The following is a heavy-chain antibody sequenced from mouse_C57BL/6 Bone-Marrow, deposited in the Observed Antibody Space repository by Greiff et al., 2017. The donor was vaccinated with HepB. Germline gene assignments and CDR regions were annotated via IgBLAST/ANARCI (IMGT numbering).Heavy chain of an antibody. Sequence: VQLQQSGAELVKPGASVKISCKASGYAFSSYWMNWVKQRPGKGLEWIGQIYPGDGDTNYNGKFKGKATLTADKSSSTAYMQLSSLTSEDSAVYFCARGGGNYGAWFAYCGQGTLVTVSA. CDR2: IYPGDGDT. CDR1: GYAFSSYW. CDR3: ARGGGNYGAWFAY. D-gene: IGHD2-1*01. V-gene: IGHV1-80*01. J-gene: IGHJ3*01.